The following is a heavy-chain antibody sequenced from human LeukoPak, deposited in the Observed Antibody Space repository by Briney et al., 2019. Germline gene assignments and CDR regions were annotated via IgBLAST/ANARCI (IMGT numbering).Heavy chain of an antibody. V-gene: IGHV3-21*01. J-gene: IGHJ3*02. CDR2: ISSSSSYI. CDR1: GFTFSSYS. Sequence: GGSLRLSCAASGFTFSSYSMNWVRQAPGKGLEWVSSISSSSSYIYYADSVKGRFTISSDNAKNSLYLQMNSLRAEDTAVYYCARHSSSWYFAFDIWGQGTMVTVSS. D-gene: IGHD6-13*01. CDR3: ARHSSSWYFAFDI.